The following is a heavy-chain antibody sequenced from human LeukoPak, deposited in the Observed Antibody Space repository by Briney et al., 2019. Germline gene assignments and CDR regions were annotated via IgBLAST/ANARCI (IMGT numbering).Heavy chain of an antibody. D-gene: IGHD3-3*01. CDR2: ISYDGSNK. CDR1: GFTFSSYA. V-gene: IGHV3-30-3*01. J-gene: IGHJ4*02. CDR3: ARDPGSGYYVFDY. Sequence: GGSLRLSCAASGFTFSSYAMHWVRQAPGKGLEWVAVISYDGSNKYYADSVKGRFTISRDNSKNTLYLQMNSLRAEDTAVYYCARDPGSGYYVFDYWGQGTLVTVSS.